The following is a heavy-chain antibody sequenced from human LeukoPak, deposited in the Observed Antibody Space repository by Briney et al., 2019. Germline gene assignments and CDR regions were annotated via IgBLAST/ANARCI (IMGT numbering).Heavy chain of an antibody. CDR1: GGSFSGYY. V-gene: IGHV4-34*01. J-gene: IGHJ5*02. CDR2: INHSGST. CDR3: ARESSWYENWFDP. Sequence: WETLSLTCAVYGGSFSGYYWSWIRQPPGKGLEWIGEINHSGSTDYNPSLKSRVTISVDTSKNQFSLKLSSVTAADTAVYYCARESSWYENWFDPWGQGTLVTVSS. D-gene: IGHD6-13*01.